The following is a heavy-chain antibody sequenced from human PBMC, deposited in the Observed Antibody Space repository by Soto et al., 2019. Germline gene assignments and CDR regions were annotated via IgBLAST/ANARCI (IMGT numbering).Heavy chain of an antibody. V-gene: IGHV1-18*01. CDR2: ISPYSGNT. Sequence: ASVKVSCKASGYTFTSYGISWVRQAPGQGLEWMGWISPYSGNTSYAQKLQGRVTMTRDTSTSTVYMELSSLRSEDTAVYYCARERKWLRPESYFDYWGQGTLVTVSS. CDR3: ARERKWLRPESYFDY. D-gene: IGHD5-12*01. J-gene: IGHJ4*02. CDR1: GYTFTSYG.